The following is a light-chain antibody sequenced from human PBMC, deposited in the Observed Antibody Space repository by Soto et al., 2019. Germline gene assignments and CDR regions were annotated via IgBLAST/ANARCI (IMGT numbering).Light chain of an antibody. V-gene: IGKV1-13*02. Sequence: AIQLTQSPSSLSASVGDRVTITCRASQGISSALAWYQQKPEKAPKLLIYDASSLESGVTSRFSGSGSGTDFTLTISSLQPEDFATYYCQQFNSYPRRLTFGGGTKVEIK. CDR3: QQFNSYPRRLT. CDR2: DAS. J-gene: IGKJ4*01. CDR1: QGISSA.